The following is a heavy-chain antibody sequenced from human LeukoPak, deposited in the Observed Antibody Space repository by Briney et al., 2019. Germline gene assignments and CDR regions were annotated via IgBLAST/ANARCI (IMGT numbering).Heavy chain of an antibody. CDR1: GYIFTGYY. V-gene: IGHV1-2*02. CDR3: ERVRYRLAETYIDY. D-gene: IGHD3-16*01. Sequence: ASVKVSCKASGYIFTGYYMHWLRQAPGQGLEWMGWINPNSGDTNYAQKFQGRVTMTRDTSISTVYMELSRLRSDDTAVYYCERVRYRLAETYIDYWGQGTLVTVSS. J-gene: IGHJ4*02. CDR2: INPNSGDT.